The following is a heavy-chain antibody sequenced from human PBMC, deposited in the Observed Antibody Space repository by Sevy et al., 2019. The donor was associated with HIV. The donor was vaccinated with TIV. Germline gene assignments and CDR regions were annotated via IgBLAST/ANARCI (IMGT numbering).Heavy chain of an antibody. Sequence: GGSLRLSCAASGFTFGSYAMHWVRQAPGKGLEWLAFISYDGSRKYYADSVKGRFTISRDNSKNTLFMQVNSLRAEDTALYYCARERDQHALNVWGQGTMVTVSS. D-gene: IGHD6-13*01. CDR3: ARERDQHALNV. CDR2: ISYDGSRK. J-gene: IGHJ3*01. CDR1: GFTFGSYA. V-gene: IGHV3-30-3*01.